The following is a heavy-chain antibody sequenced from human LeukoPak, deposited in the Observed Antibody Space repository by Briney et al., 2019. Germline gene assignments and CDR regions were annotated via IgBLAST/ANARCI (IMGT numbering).Heavy chain of an antibody. J-gene: IGHJ4*02. D-gene: IGHD1-26*01. Sequence: GGSLRLSCAASGFTFSTYWMHWVRQAPGKGLVWVSRINSDGSSTSYADSVKGRFTISRDNAKNTLYLQMNSLRGEDTAVYYCARDPPEWELPQDYWGRGTLVAVSS. CDR3: ARDPPEWELPQDY. CDR1: GFTFSTYW. CDR2: INSDGSST. V-gene: IGHV3-74*01.